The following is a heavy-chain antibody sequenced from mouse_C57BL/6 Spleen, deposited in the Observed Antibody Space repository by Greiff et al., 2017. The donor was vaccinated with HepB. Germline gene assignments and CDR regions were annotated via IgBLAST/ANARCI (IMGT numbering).Heavy chain of an antibody. CDR1: GYTFTDYN. V-gene: IGHV1-18*01. Sequence: VQLQQSGPELVKPGASVKISCKASGYTFTDYNMDWVKQSHGKSLEWIGDINPYNGGTIYNQKFKGKATLTVDKSSSTAYMELRSLTSEDTAVYYCARKGYYGYAYYFDYWGQGTTLTVSS. D-gene: IGHD2-2*01. J-gene: IGHJ2*01. CDR2: INPYNGGT. CDR3: ARKGYYGYAYYFDY.